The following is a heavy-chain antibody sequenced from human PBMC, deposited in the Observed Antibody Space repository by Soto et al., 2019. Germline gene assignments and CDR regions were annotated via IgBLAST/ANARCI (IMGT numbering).Heavy chain of an antibody. CDR3: SRDGGQTRYDFCSGYSGYYGMDV. V-gene: IGHV1-46*01. J-gene: IGHJ6*02. Sequence: ASVRGSCKASGDTFTRYYMHWVRQAPGQELEWMGIINPSGGSTSYAQKFQGRVTMTRDTSTSTVYMELSSLRSEDTAVYYCSRDGGQTRYDFCSGYSGYYGMDVRG. CDR1: GDTFTRYY. CDR2: INPSGGST. D-gene: IGHD3-3*01.